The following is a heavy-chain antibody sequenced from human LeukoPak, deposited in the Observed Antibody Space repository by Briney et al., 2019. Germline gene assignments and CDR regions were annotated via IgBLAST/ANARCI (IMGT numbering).Heavy chain of an antibody. Sequence: PGGSLRLSCAASGFTFNSYWFHWVRQAPGKGLVWVSRINSDGSDTIYADSVKGRFTISRDNAKSTVYRQMNSLKAEDTAVYYCARGGYHHGFDIWGQGTMVTVSS. D-gene: IGHD2-15*01. V-gene: IGHV3-74*01. CDR2: INSDGSDT. CDR3: ARGGYHHGFDI. CDR1: GFTFNSYW. J-gene: IGHJ3*02.